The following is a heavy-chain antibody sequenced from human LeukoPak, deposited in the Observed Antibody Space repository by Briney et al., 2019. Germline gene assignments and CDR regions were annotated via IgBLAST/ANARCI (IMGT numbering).Heavy chain of an antibody. J-gene: IGHJ4*02. D-gene: IGHD4-17*01. CDR3: ARMTTVTRVLDY. CDR1: GYTFINYD. Sequence: ASVKVSCKASGYTFINYDINWVRQVTGQGLEWMGWMNPNSGNTGFAQKFQGRISITRDTSINTAYMELSSLRSEDTAVYYCARMTTVTRVLDYWGQGTLVTVSS. V-gene: IGHV1-8*03. CDR2: MNPNSGNT.